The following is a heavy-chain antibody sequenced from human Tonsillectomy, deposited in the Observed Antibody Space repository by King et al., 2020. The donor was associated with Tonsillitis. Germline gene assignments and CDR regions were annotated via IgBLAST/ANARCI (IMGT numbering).Heavy chain of an antibody. V-gene: IGHV5-10-1*01. J-gene: IGHJ2*01. Sequence: QLVQSGAEVKKPGESLRISCKGSGYSFTSYWITWVRQMPGKGLEWVGRIDPSDSYTNYSPSFQGHVTISADKSISTAYLQWSSLKASDTAMYYCARRYCSGGSCYPRRDWYFDLWGRGTLVTVSS. CDR2: IDPSDSYT. CDR1: GYSFTSYW. D-gene: IGHD2-15*01. CDR3: ARRYCSGGSCYPRRDWYFDL.